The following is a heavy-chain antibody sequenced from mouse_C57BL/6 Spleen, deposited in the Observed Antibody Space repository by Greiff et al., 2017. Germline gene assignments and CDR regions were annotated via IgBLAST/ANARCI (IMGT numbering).Heavy chain of an antibody. Sequence: EVQLVESGGDLVKPGGSLKLSCAASGFTFSSYGMSWVRQTPDNRLEWVATISSGGSYTYYPDSVKGRFTISRDHATNTLYLQMSSLESEDTAMYYCAERAGSGPWFAYWGQGTLVTVSA. CDR1: GFTFSSYG. CDR2: ISSGGSYT. CDR3: AERAGSGPWFAY. D-gene: IGHD3-2*02. V-gene: IGHV5-6*01. J-gene: IGHJ3*01.